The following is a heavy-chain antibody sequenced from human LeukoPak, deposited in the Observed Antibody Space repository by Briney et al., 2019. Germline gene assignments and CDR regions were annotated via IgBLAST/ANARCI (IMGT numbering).Heavy chain of an antibody. J-gene: IGHJ4*02. CDR2: ISSSGTTI. Sequence: GGSLRLSCAASGFTFISYEMNWVRQAPGKGLEWVSYISSSGTTIHYADSVKGRFTISRDNSKNTLYLQMNSLRAEDTAVYYCARDGATATSLDYWGQGTLVTVSS. CDR1: GFTFISYE. V-gene: IGHV3-48*03. CDR3: ARDGATATSLDY. D-gene: IGHD2-15*01.